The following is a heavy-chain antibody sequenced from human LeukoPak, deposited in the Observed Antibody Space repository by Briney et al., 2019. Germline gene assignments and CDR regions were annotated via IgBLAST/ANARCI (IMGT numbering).Heavy chain of an antibody. CDR1: GFTFSSYS. V-gene: IGHV3-21*01. CDR2: ISSSSSYI. J-gene: IGHJ4*02. D-gene: IGHD4-17*01. Sequence: GGSLRLSCAASGFTFSSYSMNWVRQAPGKGLEWVSSISSSSSYIYYADSVKGRFIISRDNAKNSLYLQMNSLRAEDTAVYYCARDLTTVTTVWGQGTLVTVSS. CDR3: ARDLTTVTTV.